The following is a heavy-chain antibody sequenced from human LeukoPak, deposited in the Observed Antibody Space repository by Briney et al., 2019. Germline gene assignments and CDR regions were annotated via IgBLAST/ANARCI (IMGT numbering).Heavy chain of an antibody. V-gene: IGHV4-59*12. CDR1: GGSISSYY. J-gene: IGHJ4*02. Sequence: SETLSLTCTVSGGSISSYYWSWIRQPPGKGLEWIGYIYYSGSTNYNPSLKSRVTISVDTSKNQFSLKLSSVTAADTAVYYCARTHAVRGTTMVRGVIRFDYWGQGTLVTVSS. CDR3: ARTHAVRGTTMVRGVIRFDY. CDR2: IYYSGST. D-gene: IGHD3-10*01.